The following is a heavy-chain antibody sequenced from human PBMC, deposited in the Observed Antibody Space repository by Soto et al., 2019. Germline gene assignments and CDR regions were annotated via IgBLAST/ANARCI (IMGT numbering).Heavy chain of an antibody. V-gene: IGHV1-18*01. CDR3: ASSPTNVDIVATEYFQH. D-gene: IGHD5-12*01. J-gene: IGHJ1*01. CDR2: ISGYSGNT. CDR1: GFNLRNFG. Sequence: ASVKVSCKASGFNLRNFGISWVRQAPGQGLEWMGWISGYSGNTSFSQKLQDRLTMTTDTSTSTAYMELGSLTSDDAAVYYCASSPTNVDIVATEYFQHWGQGTLVTVSS.